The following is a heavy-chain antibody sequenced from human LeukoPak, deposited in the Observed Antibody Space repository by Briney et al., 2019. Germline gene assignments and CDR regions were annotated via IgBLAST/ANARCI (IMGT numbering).Heavy chain of an antibody. V-gene: IGHV4-34*01. D-gene: IGHD1-20*01. CDR3: ARDGGSNNYWFDP. J-gene: IGHJ5*02. CDR2: INHSGST. CDR1: GGSFSDYY. Sequence: SETLSLTCAVFGGSFSDYYWNWIRQSPGKGLEWIGEINHSGSTTYNPSLKSRVTVSVDTSKNQFSLKLSSVTAADTAVYYCARDGGSNNYWFDPWGQGTLVTVSS.